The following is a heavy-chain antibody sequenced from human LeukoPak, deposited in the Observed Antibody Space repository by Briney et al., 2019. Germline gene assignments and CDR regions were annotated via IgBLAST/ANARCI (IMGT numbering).Heavy chain of an antibody. CDR1: ELTSRDYF. J-gene: IGHJ4*02. CDR2: ISSSSTYI. CDR3: ARDAGNSGFLDY. D-gene: IGHD6-19*01. V-gene: IGHV3-21*01. Sequence: PGGSLRLSCAVSELTSRDYFVNWVRQAPGKGLEWVSSISSSSTYIYYAESVKGRFTISRDNAKNSVYLQMNSLRVDDTAVYYCARDAGNSGFLDYWGQGTVVTVSS.